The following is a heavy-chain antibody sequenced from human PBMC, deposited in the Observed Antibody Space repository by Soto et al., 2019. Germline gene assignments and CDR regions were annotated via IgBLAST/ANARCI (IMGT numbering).Heavy chain of an antibody. D-gene: IGHD3-3*01. Sequence: EVQLVESGGGLVQPGVSLRLSCAASGFTFSGSWMHWVRQAPGKGLVLVSRINGDGRVTRYADFVQGRFTISRDDAKNTLFLQMNGPRAEETTVYYGASWIFGAATANEYWGQGTLVTVSS. CDR3: ASWIFGAATANEY. CDR1: GFTFSGSW. V-gene: IGHV3-74*01. CDR2: INGDGRVT. J-gene: IGHJ4*02.